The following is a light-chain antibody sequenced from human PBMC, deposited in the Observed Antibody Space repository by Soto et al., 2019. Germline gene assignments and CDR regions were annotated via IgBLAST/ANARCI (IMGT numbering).Light chain of an antibody. CDR1: QSVSSY. CDR3: QQRSNWPRGT. V-gene: IGKV3-11*01. J-gene: IGKJ2*02. Sequence: EIVLTQSPATLSLSPGERATLSCRASQSVSSYLAWYQQKPGQAPRLLIYDASNRATGIPARFSGSGSGTDFPLTISSLVPEDFGVYYCQQRSNWPRGTFGQGTELEIK. CDR2: DAS.